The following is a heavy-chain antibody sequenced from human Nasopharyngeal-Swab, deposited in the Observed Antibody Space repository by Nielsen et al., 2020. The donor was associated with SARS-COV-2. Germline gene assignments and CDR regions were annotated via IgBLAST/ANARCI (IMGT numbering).Heavy chain of an antibody. D-gene: IGHD3-10*01. CDR3: AREKGYQVLLDYYYHGLDV. V-gene: IGHV3-11*01. J-gene: IGHJ6*02. CDR1: GFTFSDYY. CDR2: FSGSGTST. Sequence: GRPLRLSCAASGFTFSDYYMAWIRQVPGKGLEGVSYFSGSGTSTDSADSVKGRFSISRDNANNLLYLQMHSLRGEDTAVYYCAREKGYQVLLDYYYHGLDVWGHGTAVIVSS.